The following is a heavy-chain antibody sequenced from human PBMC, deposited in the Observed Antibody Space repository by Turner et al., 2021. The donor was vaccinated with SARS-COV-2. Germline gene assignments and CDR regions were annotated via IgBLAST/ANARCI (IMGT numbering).Heavy chain of an antibody. V-gene: IGHV4-59*01. CDR1: GGSISSYY. D-gene: IGHD2-21*02. Sequence: QVQLQESGPGLVKPSETLSLTCTVSGGSISSYYWSWIRQPPGKGLEWIAYIYYRGSTNYNPSLKSRVTISVDTSKNQFSLNLTSVTAADTAIYYCARETVNNWVDPWGQGTLVTVSS. CDR2: IYYRGST. J-gene: IGHJ5*02. CDR3: ARETVNNWVDP.